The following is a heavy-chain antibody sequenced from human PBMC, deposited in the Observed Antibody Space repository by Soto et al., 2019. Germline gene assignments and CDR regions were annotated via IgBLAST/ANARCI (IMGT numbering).Heavy chain of an antibody. V-gene: IGHV3-21*01. CDR2: ISGSSDFL. Sequence: EVQLVESGGGLVKPGGSLRLSCAASGFTFSNSIINWVRQAPGQGLEWVSSISGSSDFLYYADSVKGRFTISRDTATNSLYLQMNSLRAEDTAVYYCATSTWYAFDIWGQGTMVTVPS. CDR3: ATSTWYAFDI. J-gene: IGHJ3*02. D-gene: IGHD6-13*01. CDR1: GFTFSNSI.